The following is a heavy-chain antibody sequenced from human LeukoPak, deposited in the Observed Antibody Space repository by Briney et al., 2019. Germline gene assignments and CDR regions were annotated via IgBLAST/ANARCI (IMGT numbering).Heavy chain of an antibody. V-gene: IGHV3-21*01. CDR1: GFTFSSYS. CDR2: ISSSSSYI. J-gene: IGHJ4*02. CDR3: ATLRVGESDY. D-gene: IGHD3-10*01. Sequence: GGSLRLSCAASGFTFSSYSMNWVRQAPGKGLEWASSISSSSSYIYYADSVKGRFTISRDNAKNSLYLQMNSLRAEDTAVYYCATLRVGESDYWGQGTLVTVSS.